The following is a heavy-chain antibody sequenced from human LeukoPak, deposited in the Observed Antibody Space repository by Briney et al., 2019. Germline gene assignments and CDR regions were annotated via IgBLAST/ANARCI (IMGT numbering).Heavy chain of an antibody. Sequence: PSETLSLTCTVSGCSISSGSYYWSWIRQPAGNGLEWIGRIYTSGSTNYNPSLKSRVTISVDTSKNQFSLKLSSVTAADTAVYYCARLGLEMATIAEPRAFDYWGQGTLVTVSS. CDR2: IYTSGST. V-gene: IGHV4-61*02. D-gene: IGHD5-24*01. J-gene: IGHJ4*02. CDR3: ARLGLEMATIAEPRAFDY. CDR1: GCSISSGSYY.